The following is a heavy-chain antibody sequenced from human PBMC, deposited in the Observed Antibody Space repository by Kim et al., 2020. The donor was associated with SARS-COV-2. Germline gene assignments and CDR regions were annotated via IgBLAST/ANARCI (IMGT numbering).Heavy chain of an antibody. V-gene: IGHV3-23*01. D-gene: IGHD6-13*01. CDR3: AKDQGSSYSSSWFWGNWFDP. Sequence: GGSLRLSCAASGFTFSSYAMSWVRQAPGKGLEWVSAISGSGGSTYYADSVKGRFTISRDNSKNTLYLQMNSLRAEDTAVYYCAKDQGSSYSSSWFWGNWFDPWGQGTLVTVSS. CDR2: ISGSGGST. CDR1: GFTFSSYA. J-gene: IGHJ5*02.